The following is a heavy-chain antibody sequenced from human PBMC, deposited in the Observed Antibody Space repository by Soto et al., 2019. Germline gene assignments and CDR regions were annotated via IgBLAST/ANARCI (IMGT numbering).Heavy chain of an antibody. J-gene: IGHJ6*02. D-gene: IGHD4-17*01. CDR2: ISNSGTTV. V-gene: IGHV3-11*01. Sequence: QVQLVESGGGWVKPGGSLRLSCAASNFIFSDYYLRWIRQAPGKGLDWVSYISNSGTTVYYADSVKGRFTISRDNAKKSLNLQMNSLRAEDTAVYYCARDTLPTDFGLGWDVWGQGTTVTVSS. CDR1: NFIFSDYY. CDR3: ARDTLPTDFGLGWDV.